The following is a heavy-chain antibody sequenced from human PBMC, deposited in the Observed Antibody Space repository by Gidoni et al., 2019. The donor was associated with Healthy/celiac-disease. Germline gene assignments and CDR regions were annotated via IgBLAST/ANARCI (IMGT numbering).Heavy chain of an antibody. Sequence: EVQLVESGGGWVMPGGSLRCSCAASGFTFRMPWMSWVRQAPGKGREWVGRIKSKTDGGTTDYAAPVKGRFTISRDDSKNTLYLQMNSLKTEDTAVYYCTTDRTVTKRQVDYWGQGTLVTVSS. J-gene: IGHJ4*02. D-gene: IGHD4-17*01. CDR2: IKSKTDGGTT. CDR1: GFTFRMPW. CDR3: TTDRTVTKRQVDY. V-gene: IGHV3-15*01.